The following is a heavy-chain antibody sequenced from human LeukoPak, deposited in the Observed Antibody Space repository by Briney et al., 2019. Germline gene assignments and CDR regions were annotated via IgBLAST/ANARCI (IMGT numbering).Heavy chain of an antibody. Sequence: SETLSLTCAVSGYSISSGYYWGWIRQPPGKGLEWIGSIYHSGSTYYNPSLKSRVTISVGTSKNQFSLKLSSVTAADTAVYYCARDGKKFGADAFDIWGQGTMVTVSS. V-gene: IGHV4-38-2*02. CDR2: IYHSGST. D-gene: IGHD3-10*01. CDR1: GYSISSGYY. J-gene: IGHJ3*02. CDR3: ARDGKKFGADAFDI.